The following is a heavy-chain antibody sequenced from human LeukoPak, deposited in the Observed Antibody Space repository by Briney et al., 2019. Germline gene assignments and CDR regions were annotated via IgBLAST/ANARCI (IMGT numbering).Heavy chain of an antibody. CDR3: AREIETYYDFWSGYPNWFDP. D-gene: IGHD3-3*01. CDR2: ISSSSYI. CDR1: GFTFSSYS. V-gene: IGHV3-21*01. Sequence: NPGGSLRLSCAASGFTFSSYSMNWVRQAPGKGLEWVSSISSSSYIYYADSVKGRFTISRDNAKNSLYLQMNSLRAEDTAVYYCAREIETYYDFWSGYPNWFDPWRQGTLVTVSS. J-gene: IGHJ5*02.